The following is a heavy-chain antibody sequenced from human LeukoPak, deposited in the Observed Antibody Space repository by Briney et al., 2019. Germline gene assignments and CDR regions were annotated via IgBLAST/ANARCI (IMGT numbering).Heavy chain of an antibody. D-gene: IGHD3-22*01. J-gene: IGHJ2*01. V-gene: IGHV3-9*01. Sequence: GGSLRLSCAASGFTFDDYAMHWVRQAPGKGLEWVSGISWNSGSIGYADSVKGRFTISRDNAKNSLYLQMNSLRAEDTALYYCAKDYYDSNPGGYFDLWGRGTLVTVSS. CDR3: AKDYYDSNPGGYFDL. CDR2: ISWNSGSI. CDR1: GFTFDDYA.